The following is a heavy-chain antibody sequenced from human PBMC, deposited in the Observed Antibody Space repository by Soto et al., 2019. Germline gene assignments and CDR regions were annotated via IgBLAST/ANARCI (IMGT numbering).Heavy chain of an antibody. CDR2: IYYSGNT. J-gene: IGHJ4*02. D-gene: IGHD6-13*01. V-gene: IGHV4-30-4*01. CDR3: ARDFKRYSSPPFNLEY. CDR1: GDSISSGDYY. Sequence: SETLSLTCTVSGDSISSGDYYWSWIRQPPGKGLEWIGCIYYSGNTYYNPSLKRRFSISVDTSKNQFSLQLSSVTVADTAVYYCARDFKRYSSPPFNLEYWVLGTLVT.